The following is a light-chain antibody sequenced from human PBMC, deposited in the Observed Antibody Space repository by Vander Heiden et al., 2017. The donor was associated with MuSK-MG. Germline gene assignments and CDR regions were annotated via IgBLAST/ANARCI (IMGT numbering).Light chain of an antibody. V-gene: IGKV3-11*01. J-gene: IGKJ4*01. Sequence: EIVLTQSPGTLSLSPGERATLPCRASQSVSSFLAWYQQKPGQAPRLLIYDASNRATGIPARFSGSGSGTDSTLTISSLEPEDFAVYYCQQRSNWPLTFGGGTKVEI. CDR3: QQRSNWPLT. CDR2: DAS. CDR1: QSVSSF.